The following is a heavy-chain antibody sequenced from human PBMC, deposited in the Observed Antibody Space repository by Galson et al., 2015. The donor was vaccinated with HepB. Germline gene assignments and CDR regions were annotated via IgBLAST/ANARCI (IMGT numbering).Heavy chain of an antibody. V-gene: IGHV3-21*01. CDR1: GFTFSSYS. Sequence: SLRLSCAVSGFTFSSYSMNWVRQAPGKGLEWVSSISSSSSYIYYADSVKGRFTISRDNAKNSLYLQMNSLRAEDTAVYYCARDHWAWGITMVRGVLFDLWGRGTLVTVSS. CDR2: ISSSSSYI. CDR3: ARDHWAWGITMVRGVLFDL. D-gene: IGHD3-10*01. J-gene: IGHJ2*01.